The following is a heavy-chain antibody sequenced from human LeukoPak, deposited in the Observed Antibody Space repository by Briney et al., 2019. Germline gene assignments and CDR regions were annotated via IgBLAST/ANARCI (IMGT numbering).Heavy chain of an antibody. J-gene: IGHJ4*02. Sequence: GASVKVSCKASGYTFTGYYIHWVRQAPGQGLEWMGWINPNSGGTNYAQKFQGRVTMTRDTSISTAYMELSRLRSDDTAVYYCARDPTPGYCSGGSCFQEGVDYWAQGTLVTVSS. CDR3: ARDPTPGYCSGGSCFQEGVDY. V-gene: IGHV1-2*02. CDR2: INPNSGGT. D-gene: IGHD2-15*01. CDR1: GYTFTGYY.